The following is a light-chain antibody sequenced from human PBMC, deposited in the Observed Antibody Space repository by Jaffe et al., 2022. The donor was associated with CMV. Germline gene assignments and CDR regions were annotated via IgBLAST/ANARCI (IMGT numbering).Light chain of an antibody. CDR3: QQSDSTPRT. J-gene: IGKJ2*02. Sequence: DIQMTQSPSSLSASVGDRVTITCRASQTINSYLNWYQQKPGKAPKLLIYAASNLQSGVPSRFSGSRSGTDFTLTISSLQAEDFATYYCQQSDSTPRTFGQGTKLEIK. CDR2: AAS. CDR1: QTINSY. V-gene: IGKV1-39*01.